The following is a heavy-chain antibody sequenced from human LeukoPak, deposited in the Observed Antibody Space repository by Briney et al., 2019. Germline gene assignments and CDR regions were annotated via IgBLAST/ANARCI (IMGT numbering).Heavy chain of an antibody. D-gene: IGHD4-17*01. J-gene: IGHJ4*02. CDR1: GGSISSYY. CDR3: ARGFAYGDTGSFDY. Sequence: SETLSLTCTVSGGSISSYYWSWIRQPPGKGLEWIGYIYYSGSTTYNPSLKSRVTISVDTSKNQFSLKLNSVTAADTAMYYCARGFAYGDTGSFDYWGQGALVTVSS. CDR2: IYYSGST. V-gene: IGHV4-59*01.